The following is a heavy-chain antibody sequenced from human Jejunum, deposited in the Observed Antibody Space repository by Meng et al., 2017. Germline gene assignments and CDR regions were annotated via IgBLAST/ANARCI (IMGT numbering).Heavy chain of an antibody. D-gene: IGHD5-12*01. CDR2: NYYLGNT. J-gene: IGHJ1*01. V-gene: IGHV4-39*07. CDR1: GGSISSTNYF. Sequence: GSLRLSCTVSGGSISSTNYFWGWIRQPPGKGLEWIGSNYYLGNTHYNPPCNSRLTISVDTYKNQFSLKLTSVTAADAAVYYCVRDEEGGLVAVGWGQGTLVTVSS. CDR3: VRDEEGGLVAVG.